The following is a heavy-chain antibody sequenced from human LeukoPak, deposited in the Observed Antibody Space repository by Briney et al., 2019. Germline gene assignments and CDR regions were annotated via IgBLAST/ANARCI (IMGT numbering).Heavy chain of an antibody. J-gene: IGHJ5*02. D-gene: IGHD3-16*01. CDR2: ISFDGSNK. V-gene: IGHV3-30-3*01. CDR3: AREELGSSLGFDP. Sequence: GGSLRLSCAASGFTSSSYTIHWVRQPPGKGLEWVAVISFDGSNKYYADSVKGRFTISRDNSKNTLYLQMNSLRAEDTAVYYCAREELGSSLGFDPWGQGTLVTVSS. CDR1: GFTSSSYT.